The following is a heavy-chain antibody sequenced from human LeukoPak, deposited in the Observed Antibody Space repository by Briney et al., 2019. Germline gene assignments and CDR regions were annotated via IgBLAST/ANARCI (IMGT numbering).Heavy chain of an antibody. V-gene: IGHV4-34*01. CDR2: INHSGST. Sequence: TSETLSLTCAVYGVSFSGYYWSWIRQPPGKGLEWIGEINHSGSTNYNPSLKSRVTISVDTSKNQFSLKLSSVTAADTAVYYCARGSGSYSHYYYYYYMDVWGKGTTVTVSS. CDR1: GVSFSGYY. J-gene: IGHJ6*03. D-gene: IGHD1-26*01. CDR3: ARGSGSYSHYYYYYYMDV.